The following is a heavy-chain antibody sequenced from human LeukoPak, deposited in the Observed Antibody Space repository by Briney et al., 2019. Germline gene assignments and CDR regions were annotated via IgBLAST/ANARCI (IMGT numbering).Heavy chain of an antibody. J-gene: IGHJ6*02. V-gene: IGHV3-7*01. CDR2: IKQDGSEK. Sequence: GGSLRLSCAASGFIFSDFWMTWVRQAPGKGLEWVANIKQDGSEKYYVDSVKGRFTISRDNAKNSLYLQMNSLRAEDTAVYYCARDSSGWYSRGMDVWGQGTTVTVSS. D-gene: IGHD6-19*01. CDR3: ARDSSGWYSRGMDV. CDR1: GFIFSDFW.